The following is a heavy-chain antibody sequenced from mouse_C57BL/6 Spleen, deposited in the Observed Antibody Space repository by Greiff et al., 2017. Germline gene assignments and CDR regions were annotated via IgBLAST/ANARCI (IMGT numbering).Heavy chain of an antibody. CDR1: GYTFTSYW. CDR3: AREGGYSNLMDY. J-gene: IGHJ4*01. V-gene: IGHV1-69*01. CDR2: IDPSDSYT. Sequence: QVQLQQPGAELVMPGASVKLSCKASGYTFTSYWMHWVKQRPGQGLEWIGEIDPSDSYTNYNQKFKGKSTLTVDKSSSTAYMQLSSLTSEDSAVYYCAREGGYSNLMDYWGQGTSVTVSS. D-gene: IGHD2-5*01.